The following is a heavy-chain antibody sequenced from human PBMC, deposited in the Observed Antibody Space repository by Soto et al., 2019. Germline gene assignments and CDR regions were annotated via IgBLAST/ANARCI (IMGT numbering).Heavy chain of an antibody. Sequence: GGSLRLSCAASGFTFSSYSMNWVRQAPGKGLEWVSYISSSSSTIYYADSVKGRFTISRDNAKNSLYLQMNSLRAEDTAVYYCARNPRSRWGEAYDAFDIWGQGTMVTVSS. CDR1: GFTFSSYS. CDR3: ARNPRSRWGEAYDAFDI. V-gene: IGHV3-48*01. D-gene: IGHD3-16*01. CDR2: ISSSSSTI. J-gene: IGHJ3*02.